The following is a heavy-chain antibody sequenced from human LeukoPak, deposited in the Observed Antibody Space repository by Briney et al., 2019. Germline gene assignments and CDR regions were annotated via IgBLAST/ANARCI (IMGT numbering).Heavy chain of an antibody. Sequence: SETLSLTCTVSGGSISSSSYYWGWIRQPPGKGLEWIGSIYYSGSTYYNPSLKSRVTISVDTSKNQFSLKLSSVTAADTAVYYCARDHVGYCSSTSCYGGWFDPWGQGTLVTVSS. J-gene: IGHJ5*02. CDR3: ARDHVGYCSSTSCYGGWFDP. CDR2: IYYSGST. D-gene: IGHD2-2*03. CDR1: GGSISSSSYY. V-gene: IGHV4-39*07.